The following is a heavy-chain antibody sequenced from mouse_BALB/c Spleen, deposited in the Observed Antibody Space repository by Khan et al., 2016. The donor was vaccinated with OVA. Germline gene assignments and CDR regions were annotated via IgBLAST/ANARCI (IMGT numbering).Heavy chain of an antibody. D-gene: IGHD2-1*01. CDR3: AKSPDGNFAY. J-gene: IGHJ3*01. V-gene: IGHV5-9-3*01. CDR1: GFTFSTYA. CDR2: ISSDGDYT. Sequence: EVELVESGGGLVKPGGSLKLSCAASGFTFSTYAMSWVRQTPEKRLVWVATISSDGDYTYYPDNVTGRFTISRDNAKNTLYLQMSSMRSEDTAMYYCAKSPDGNFAYWGQGTLVTVSA.